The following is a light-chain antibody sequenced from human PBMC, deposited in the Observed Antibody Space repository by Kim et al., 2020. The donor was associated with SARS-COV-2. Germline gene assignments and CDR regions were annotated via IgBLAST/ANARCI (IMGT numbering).Light chain of an antibody. J-gene: IGKJ2*01. Sequence: RATINCTSSQSVLHSSKDKKFLAWYQQRPGQSPRLLLYWGSTRASGVSDRFSGSGSETDFTLTIDNLQAEDVGVYHCQQHYTTPYTFGQGTKLEI. CDR3: QQHYTTPYT. CDR1: QSVLHSSKDKKF. CDR2: WGS. V-gene: IGKV4-1*01.